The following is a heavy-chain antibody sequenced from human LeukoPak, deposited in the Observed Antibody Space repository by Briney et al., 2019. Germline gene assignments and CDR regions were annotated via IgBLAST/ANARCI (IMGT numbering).Heavy chain of an antibody. CDR1: GGSISSYY. CDR3: SRIEAAGIPDDY. J-gene: IGHJ4*02. V-gene: IGHV4-59*01. CDR2: IYYSGST. D-gene: IGHD6-13*01. Sequence: PSETLSLTCTVSGGSISSYYWSWIRHPPGKGQEWIGYIYYSGSTIYNPSPKSRVSISVDTSKNQFSLKLSSVTAADTAVYYCSRIEAAGIPDDYWGQVTLVTVSS.